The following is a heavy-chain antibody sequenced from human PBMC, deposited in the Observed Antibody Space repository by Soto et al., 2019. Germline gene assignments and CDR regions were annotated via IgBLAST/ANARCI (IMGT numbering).Heavy chain of an antibody. D-gene: IGHD2-21*01. Sequence: QVHLVQSGAEVRKPGASVKVSCKASGYSFTSYGISWVRQAPGQGLEWMGWISTDNGNTNYALNLQGRVSMTIDPSTSTAYMELWSLGSDDTAVYYCARDVPDTSLFFYYYGMDVWGQGTTVTVSS. CDR2: ISTDNGNT. CDR3: ARDVPDTSLFFYYYGMDV. CDR1: GYSFTSYG. V-gene: IGHV1-18*01. J-gene: IGHJ6*02.